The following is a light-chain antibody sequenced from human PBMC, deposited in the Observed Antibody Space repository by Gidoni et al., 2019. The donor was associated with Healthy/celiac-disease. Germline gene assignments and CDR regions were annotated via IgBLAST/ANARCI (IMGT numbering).Light chain of an antibody. CDR3: QQSYSTPYT. V-gene: IGKV1-39*01. CDR1: QSISSY. J-gene: IGKJ2*01. CDR2: AAS. Sequence: DIHLTHSPSSLSASVGDRVTITCRASQSISSYLNWYQQKPGNAPKLLIYAASSLQSGVPSRFSGSGSGTDFTLTISSLQPEDFATYYCQQSYSTPYTFGQGTKLEIK.